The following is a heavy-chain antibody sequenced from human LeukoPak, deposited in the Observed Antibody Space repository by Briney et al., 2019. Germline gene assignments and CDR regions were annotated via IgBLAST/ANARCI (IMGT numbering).Heavy chain of an antibody. Sequence: SVKVSCKASGGTFSSYAISWVRQAPGQGLEWMGGIIPIFGTANYTQKFQGRVTITTDESTSTAYMELSSLRSEDTAVYYCARDRDWSCSGGSCYDAFDIWGQGTMVTVSS. J-gene: IGHJ3*02. CDR3: ARDRDWSCSGGSCYDAFDI. V-gene: IGHV1-69*05. CDR2: IIPIFGTA. CDR1: GGTFSSYA. D-gene: IGHD2-15*01.